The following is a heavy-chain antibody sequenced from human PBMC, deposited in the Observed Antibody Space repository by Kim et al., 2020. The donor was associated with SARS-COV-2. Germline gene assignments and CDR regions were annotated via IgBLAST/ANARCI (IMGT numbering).Heavy chain of an antibody. D-gene: IGHD2-2*01. Sequence: GGSLRLSCAASGFTFSTYEMNWVRQAPGKGLEWISYISTSGSTIYYADSVKGRFTISRDNAKSSLTLQMNSLRAEDTAVYYSARYLYCSSTSCFYGMDVWRQGTTVTVSS. V-gene: IGHV3-48*03. J-gene: IGHJ6*02. CDR3: ARYLYCSSTSCFYGMDV. CDR1: GFTFSTYE. CDR2: ISTSGSTI.